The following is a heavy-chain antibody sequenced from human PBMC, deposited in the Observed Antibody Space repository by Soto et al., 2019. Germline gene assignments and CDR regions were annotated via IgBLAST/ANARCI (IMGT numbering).Heavy chain of an antibody. J-gene: IGHJ4*02. V-gene: IGHV3-33*01. CDR1: GFTFSNDG. Sequence: GGAPRLSFAASGFTFSNDGMHLGRPGPGKVLEWVAVIWYDGSNKYYADSVKGRFTISRDNSKNTLYLQMNSLRAEDTAVYYCARDQRRGYNYGFDYWGQGTLVTVSS. D-gene: IGHD5-18*01. CDR3: ARDQRRGYNYGFDY. CDR2: IWYDGSNK.